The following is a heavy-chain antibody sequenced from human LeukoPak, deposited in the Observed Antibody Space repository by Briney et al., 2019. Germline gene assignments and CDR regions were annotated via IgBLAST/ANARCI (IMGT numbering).Heavy chain of an antibody. Sequence: GGSLRLSCAASGFTFSSYAMHWVRQAPGKGLEWVVVISYDGSNKYYADSVKGRFTISRDNSKNTLYLQMNSLRAEDTAVYYCAREDYNYDSSGHLDYWGQGTLVSVS. V-gene: IGHV3-30*04. CDR2: ISYDGSNK. D-gene: IGHD3-22*01. J-gene: IGHJ4*02. CDR1: GFTFSSYA. CDR3: AREDYNYDSSGHLDY.